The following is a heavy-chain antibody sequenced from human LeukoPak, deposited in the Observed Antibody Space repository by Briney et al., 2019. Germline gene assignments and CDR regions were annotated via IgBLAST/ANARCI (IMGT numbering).Heavy chain of an antibody. CDR2: ISSGGTYE. V-gene: IGHV3-30*01. CDR1: GFTFSNYA. Sequence: GKSLRLSCAASGFTFSNYAMHWVRQAPGKGLEWVSLISSGGTYEYYADSVKDRFTISRDNSKNTLYLQLNSLRAEDTAVYCCARDSTYYYDSGSSGPHYFDNWGQGTLVTVSS. D-gene: IGHD3-10*01. CDR3: ARDSTYYYDSGSSGPHYFDN. J-gene: IGHJ4*02.